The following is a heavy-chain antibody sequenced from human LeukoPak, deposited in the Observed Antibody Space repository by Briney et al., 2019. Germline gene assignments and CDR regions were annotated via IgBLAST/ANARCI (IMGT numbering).Heavy chain of an antibody. CDR2: IYHSGST. Sequence: SETLSLTCAVSGYSISSGYYWGWIRQPPGKGLEWIGSIYHSGSTYYNPSLKSRVTISVDTSKNQFSLKLSSVTAADTAVYYCASPESYYDFWSGYFGYWGQGTLVTVSS. V-gene: IGHV4-38-2*01. CDR1: GYSISSGYY. CDR3: ASPESYYDFWSGYFGY. J-gene: IGHJ4*02. D-gene: IGHD3-3*01.